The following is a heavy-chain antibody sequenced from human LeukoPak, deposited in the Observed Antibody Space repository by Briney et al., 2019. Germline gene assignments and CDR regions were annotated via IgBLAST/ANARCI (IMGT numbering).Heavy chain of an antibody. V-gene: IGHV3-20*04. J-gene: IGHJ5*02. CDR1: GFTFDDYG. D-gene: IGHD3-16*01. CDR2: INWNGGST. CDR3: ASLHSLGGWFDP. Sequence: GGSLRLSCAASGFTFDDYGMSWVRQAPGRGLEWVSGINWNGGSTGYADSVKGRFTISRDNAKNSLYLQMNSLRAEDTALYYCASLHSLGGWFDPWGQGTLVTVSS.